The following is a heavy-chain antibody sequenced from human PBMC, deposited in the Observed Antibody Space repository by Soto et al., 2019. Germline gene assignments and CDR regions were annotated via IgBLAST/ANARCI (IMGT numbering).Heavy chain of an antibody. D-gene: IGHD5-18*01. Sequence: SETLSLTCTVSGGSISSGDYYWSWIRQPPGKGLEWIGYIYYSGSTYYNPSLRSRVTISVDTSKNQFSLKLSSVTAADTAVYYCARVGIQLWLPRGWFDPWGQGTLVTVSS. CDR3: ARVGIQLWLPRGWFDP. CDR2: IYYSGST. CDR1: GGSISSGDYY. J-gene: IGHJ5*02. V-gene: IGHV4-30-4*01.